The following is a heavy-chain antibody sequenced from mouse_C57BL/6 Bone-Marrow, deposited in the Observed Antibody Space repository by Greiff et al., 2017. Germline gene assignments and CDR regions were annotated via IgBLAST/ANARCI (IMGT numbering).Heavy chain of an antibody. J-gene: IGHJ2*02. V-gene: IGHV1-15*01. Sequence: VKLVESGAELVRPGASVTLSCKASGYTFTDYEMHWVKQTPVHGLEWIGAIDPETGGTAYNQKFKGKAILTADKSSSTAYMELRSLTSEDSAVYNCTRGITTVVARDYWGQGTSLTVSS. CDR2: IDPETGGT. CDR1: GYTFTDYE. D-gene: IGHD1-1*01. CDR3: TRGITTVVARDY.